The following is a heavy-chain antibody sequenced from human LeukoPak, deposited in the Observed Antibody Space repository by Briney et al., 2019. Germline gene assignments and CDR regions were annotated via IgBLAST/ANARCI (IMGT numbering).Heavy chain of an antibody. CDR1: GYTFTSYD. CDR2: MNPNSGNT. CDR3: ARLINGGRALDY. V-gene: IGHV1-8*01. J-gene: IGHJ4*02. D-gene: IGHD3-10*01. Sequence: ASVKVSCKASGYTFTSYDINWVRQATGQGLEWMGWMNPNSGNTGYAQKFQGRVTMTSDTSISTAFMELHRLRSDDTAVYYCARLINGGRALDYWGQGTLVTVSS.